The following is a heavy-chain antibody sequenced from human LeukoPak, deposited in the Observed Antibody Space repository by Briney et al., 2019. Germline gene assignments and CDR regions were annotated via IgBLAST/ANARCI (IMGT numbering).Heavy chain of an antibody. V-gene: IGHV4-39*01. CDR1: GGSISGSAYY. Sequence: ASETLSLTCTVSGGSISGSAYYWGWIRQPPGKGLEWIGSIYYTGSMYYNPSSGTTYYNPSLKSRVTISLDTSKNQFSLKVTSVTAADTAVYYCARQNEYRDFWSGYSYYFDYWGQGTLVTVSS. J-gene: IGHJ4*02. CDR3: ARQNEYRDFWSGYSYYFDY. CDR2: IYYTGSMYYNPSSGTT. D-gene: IGHD3-3*01.